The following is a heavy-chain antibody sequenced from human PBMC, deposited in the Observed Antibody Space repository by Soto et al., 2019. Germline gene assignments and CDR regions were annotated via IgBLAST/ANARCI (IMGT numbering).Heavy chain of an antibody. CDR1: GYSFTSYC. CDR2: IYPGDSDT. J-gene: IGHJ4*02. Sequence: PGESLKISCKGSGYSFTSYCIGWVRQMPGKGLEWMGIIYPGDSDTRYSPSFQGQVTISADKSISTAYLQWSSLKASDTAMYYCARRPYYYDSSGYHDYWGQGTLVTVSS. V-gene: IGHV5-51*01. D-gene: IGHD3-22*01. CDR3: ARRPYYYDSSGYHDY.